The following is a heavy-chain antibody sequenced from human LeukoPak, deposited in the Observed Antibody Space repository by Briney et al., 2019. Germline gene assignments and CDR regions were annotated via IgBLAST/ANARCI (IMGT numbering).Heavy chain of an antibody. D-gene: IGHD3-10*02. CDR1: GFTLNTYT. J-gene: IGHJ3*02. V-gene: IGHV3-21*01. Sequence: GGSLRLSCAASGFTLNTYTMNWVRQARGKGLEWVSSISSSSSYIYYADSVKGRFTISRDNAKNSLYLQMNSLRAEDTAVYYCARAEDRLVRGAFDIWGQGTMVTVSS. CDR3: ARAEDRLVRGAFDI. CDR2: ISSSSSYI.